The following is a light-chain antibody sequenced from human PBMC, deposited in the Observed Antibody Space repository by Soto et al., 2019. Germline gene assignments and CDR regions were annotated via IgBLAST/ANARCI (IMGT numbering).Light chain of an antibody. CDR3: QQYGSSPPWT. J-gene: IGKJ1*01. CDR1: PSVSSSY. V-gene: IGKV3-20*01. Sequence: EIVLTQSPGTLSLSPGERATLSCRASPSVSSSYLAWYQQKPGQAPRLLIYLASSRATGIPDRFSGSGSGTDFTLTISRLEPEDFAVYYCQQYGSSPPWTFGQGTKVEIK. CDR2: LAS.